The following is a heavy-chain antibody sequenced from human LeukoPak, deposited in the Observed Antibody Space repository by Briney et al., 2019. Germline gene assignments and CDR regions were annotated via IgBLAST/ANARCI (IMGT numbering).Heavy chain of an antibody. J-gene: IGHJ4*02. CDR2: IYPGDSDT. CDR1: GYIFSTYW. V-gene: IGHV5-51*01. D-gene: IGHD3-10*01. CDR3: ARPRFYGSGSSPFDY. Sequence: GESLKISCKGSGYIFSTYWIGWVRQLPGKGLEGMGIIYPGDSDTRYSPSFQGQVAISADKSISTAYLQWSSLKASDTAIYYCARPRFYGSGSSPFDYWGQGTLVTVSS.